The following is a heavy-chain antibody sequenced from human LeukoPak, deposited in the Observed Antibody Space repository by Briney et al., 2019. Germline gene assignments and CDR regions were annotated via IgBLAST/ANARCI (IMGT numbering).Heavy chain of an antibody. Sequence: PSETLSLTCTVSGGSISSGDYYWSWVRQPPGKGLEWIGYIYYSGSTYYNPSLKSRVTISVDTSKNQFSLKLSSVTAADTAVYYCHLSYNWSNLDYWGQGTLVTVSS. CDR2: IYYSGST. CDR1: GGSISSGDYY. J-gene: IGHJ4*02. V-gene: IGHV4-30-4*01. CDR3: HLSYNWSNLDY. D-gene: IGHD1-20*01.